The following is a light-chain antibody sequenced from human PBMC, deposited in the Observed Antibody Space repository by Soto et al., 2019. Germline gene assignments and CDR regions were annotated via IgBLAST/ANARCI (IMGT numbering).Light chain of an antibody. Sequence: DIVMTQSPDSLAVSLGERATINCKSSQSVLYSSNNKNYLVWYQQKPGQPPKLLLYWASTRESGVPDRFRGSGSGTDFTLTISSLQAEDVAVYYCQQYYSTPLTFGGGTRVDIK. J-gene: IGKJ4*01. CDR2: WAS. CDR1: QSVLYSSNNKNY. CDR3: QQYYSTPLT. V-gene: IGKV4-1*01.